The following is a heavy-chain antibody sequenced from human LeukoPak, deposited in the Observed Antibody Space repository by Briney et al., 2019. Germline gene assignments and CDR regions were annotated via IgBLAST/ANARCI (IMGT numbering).Heavy chain of an antibody. Sequence: GGSLRLSCAASGFTFSGSAMHWLRQASGKGLEWVGRIRSKANSYATAYAASVKGRFTISRDDSKNTAYLQMNSLRTEDTAVYYSTLFFLNHRTNDAFDIWGQVIMVTVSS. D-gene: IGHD1-14*01. CDR3: TLFFLNHRTNDAFDI. V-gene: IGHV3-73*01. CDR2: IRSKANSYAT. CDR1: GFTFSGSA. J-gene: IGHJ3*02.